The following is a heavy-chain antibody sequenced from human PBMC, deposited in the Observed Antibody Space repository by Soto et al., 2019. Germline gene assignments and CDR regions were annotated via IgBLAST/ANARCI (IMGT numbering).Heavy chain of an antibody. CDR1: GGSFSGYY. CDR2: INHSGST. V-gene: IGHV4-34*01. CDR3: ARGPRNFDY. Sequence: SETLSLTCAVYGGSFSGYYWSWIRQPPGKGLEWIGEINHSGSTNYNPSLKSRVTISVDTSKNQFSLKLSFVTAADTAVYYCARGPRNFDYWGQGALVTVSS. J-gene: IGHJ4*02.